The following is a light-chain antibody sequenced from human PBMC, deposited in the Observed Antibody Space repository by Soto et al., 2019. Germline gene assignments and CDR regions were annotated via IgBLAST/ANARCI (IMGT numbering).Light chain of an antibody. CDR3: CSYTGSNTLV. J-gene: IGLJ2*01. CDR2: EVS. CDR1: SSDVGAYSY. V-gene: IGLV2-14*01. Sequence: QSVLTQPASVSGSPGQSITISCTGTSSDVGAYSYVSWYQQHPGKAPKLMIFEVSDRPSGVSNRFSGSKSGNTASLTISGLQAEDEADYYCCSYTGSNTLVFGGGTKLTVL.